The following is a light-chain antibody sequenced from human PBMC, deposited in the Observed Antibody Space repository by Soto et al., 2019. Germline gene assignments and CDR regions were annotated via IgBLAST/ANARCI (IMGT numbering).Light chain of an antibody. CDR1: QSVSLN. Sequence: EIVMTQSPATLSVSPGERATLSCRSSQSVSLNLAWYQQKPGQAPRLLIYGASTRATGIPARFSGSGSGTEFTLTISSLQSEDFAVYYCQQYNNWWTFGQGTKVEIK. V-gene: IGKV3-15*01. CDR2: GAS. J-gene: IGKJ1*01. CDR3: QQYNNWWT.